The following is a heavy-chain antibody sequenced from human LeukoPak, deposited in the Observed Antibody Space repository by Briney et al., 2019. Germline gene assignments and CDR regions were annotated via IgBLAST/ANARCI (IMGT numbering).Heavy chain of an antibody. J-gene: IGHJ3*02. D-gene: IGHD6-19*01. CDR3: ARGSSGWESDAFDI. V-gene: IGHV3-11*01. CDR1: GFTFSDYY. Sequence: PGGSLRLSCAASGFTFSDYYMSWIRQAPGKGLEWVSYISSSGSTIYYADSVKGRFTISRDNAKNSLYLRMNSLRAEDTAVYYCARGSSGWESDAFDIWGQGTMVTVSS. CDR2: ISSSGSTI.